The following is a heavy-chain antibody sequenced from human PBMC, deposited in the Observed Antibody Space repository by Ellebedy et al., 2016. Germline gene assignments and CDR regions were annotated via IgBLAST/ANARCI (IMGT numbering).Heavy chain of an antibody. CDR2: ISITSSYI. J-gene: IGHJ5*02. CDR1: AFSFNNFN. D-gene: IGHD5-18*01. CDR3: ARWGFSNGYDL. Sequence: GESLKISXVGSAFSFNNFNMNWVRKAPGKGLEWVSSISITSSYIHYGDSVQGRFITSRDNANNSLFLHMNNLRAEDTAVYYCARWGFSNGYDLWGQGTLVTVSS. V-gene: IGHV3-21*01.